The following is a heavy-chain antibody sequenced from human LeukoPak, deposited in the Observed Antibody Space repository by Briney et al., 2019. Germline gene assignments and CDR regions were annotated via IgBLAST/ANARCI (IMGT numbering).Heavy chain of an antibody. V-gene: IGHV4-61*02. D-gene: IGHD3-10*01. Sequence: SETLSLTCTVSSGSISSSNYYWSWIRQPAGKGLGWIGRISTIGSTNYNPSLNGRVTILIDTSKNHFSLTLSSVTAADTAMYYCARSDGYGLVGIWGQGTMVTVSS. CDR1: SGSISSSNYY. CDR3: ARSDGYGLVGI. J-gene: IGHJ3*02. CDR2: ISTIGST.